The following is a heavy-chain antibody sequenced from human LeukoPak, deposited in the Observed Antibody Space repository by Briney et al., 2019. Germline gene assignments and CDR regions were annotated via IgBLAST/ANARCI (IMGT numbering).Heavy chain of an antibody. CDR3: ARGANYYDSSATTSPVDY. D-gene: IGHD3-22*01. Sequence: QPGGSLRLSCAASGFTFTGSAMSWVRQAPGKGLEWVSLISDSATSTYYADSVKGRFTISRDNSKNTLYLQMNSLRAEDTAVYYCARGANYYDSSATTSPVDYWGQGTLVTVSS. CDR2: ISDSATST. V-gene: IGHV3-23*01. CDR1: GFTFTGSA. J-gene: IGHJ4*02.